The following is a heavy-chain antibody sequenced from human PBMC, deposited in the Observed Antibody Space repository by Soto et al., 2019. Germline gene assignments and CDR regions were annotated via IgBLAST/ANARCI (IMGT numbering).Heavy chain of an antibody. V-gene: IGHV3-30-3*01. CDR1: GFTFSSYA. D-gene: IGHD3-3*01. CDR3: ARDQAVYDFWSGYCDY. J-gene: IGHJ4*02. CDR2: ISYDGSNK. Sequence: QVQLVESGGGVVQPGRSLRLSCAASGFTFSSYAMHWVRQAPGKGLEWVAVISYDGSNKYYADSVKGRFTISRDNSKNTLYLQMNSLRAEDTAVYYCARDQAVYDFWSGYCDYWGQGTLVTVSS.